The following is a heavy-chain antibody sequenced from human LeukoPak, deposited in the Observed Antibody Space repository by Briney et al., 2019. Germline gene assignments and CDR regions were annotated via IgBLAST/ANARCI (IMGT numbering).Heavy chain of an antibody. CDR3: ARDDGDNAYDY. D-gene: IGHD4-17*01. V-gene: IGHV3-48*01. CDR1: GFTFSIYA. CDR2: ISSTGTSI. J-gene: IGHJ4*02. Sequence: GGSLRLSCAASGFTFSIYAMIWVRQAPGKGLEWVSYISSTGTSIYYADSVKGRFTISRDNAKNSLYLQMNSLRAEDTAVYYCARDDGDNAYDYWGQGTLVTVSS.